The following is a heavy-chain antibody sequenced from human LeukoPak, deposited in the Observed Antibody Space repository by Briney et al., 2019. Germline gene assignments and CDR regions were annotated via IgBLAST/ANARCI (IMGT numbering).Heavy chain of an antibody. D-gene: IGHD6-6*01. CDR3: ARHEWYSSSPASFDY. Sequence: SETLSLTCAVYGGSFSGYYWSWIRQPPGKGLEWIGEINHSGSTNYNPSLKSRVTISVDTSKNQFSLKLSSVTAADTAVYYCARHEWYSSSPASFDYWGQGTLVTVSS. CDR2: INHSGST. J-gene: IGHJ4*02. CDR1: GGSFSGYY. V-gene: IGHV4-34*01.